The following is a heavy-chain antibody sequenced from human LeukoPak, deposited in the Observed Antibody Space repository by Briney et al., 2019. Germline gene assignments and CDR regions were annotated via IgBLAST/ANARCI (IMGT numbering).Heavy chain of an antibody. D-gene: IGHD5-24*01. CDR2: IHSSGST. J-gene: IGHJ4*02. CDR3: AKGVDAYKGGNY. V-gene: IGHV4-34*01. Sequence: PSETLSLTCGIFGGSLSGYYLIWMRQSPGKGLEWIEEIHSSGSTNYSPSLESRVTISVDTSKNQFSLRLSSVTAADTAVYYCAKGVDAYKGGNYWGQGTLVTVSS. CDR1: GGSLSGYY.